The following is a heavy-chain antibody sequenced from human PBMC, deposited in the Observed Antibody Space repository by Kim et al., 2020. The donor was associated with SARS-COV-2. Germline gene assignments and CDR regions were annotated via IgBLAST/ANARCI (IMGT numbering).Heavy chain of an antibody. CDR2: VYYSGST. CDR1: GGSISRSNSH. Sequence: SETLSLTWTVSGGSISRSNSHWGWIRQPPGKGLEWIGSVYYSGSTFYNPSLKSRVTISVDTSENQLSLKLTSVTAADTAVYYCARLEMTGFGGRGWVDP. J-gene: IGHJ5*02. CDR3: ARLEMTGFGGRGWVDP. D-gene: IGHD1-26*01. V-gene: IGHV4-39*01.